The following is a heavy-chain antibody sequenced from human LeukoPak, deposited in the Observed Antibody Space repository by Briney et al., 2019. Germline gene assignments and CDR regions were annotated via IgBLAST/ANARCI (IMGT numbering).Heavy chain of an antibody. Sequence: PGRSLRLSCAASGFTFSSYGMHWVRQAPGKGLGWVAVIWYDGSNKYYADSVKGRFTISRDNSKNTLYLQMNSLRAEDTAVYYCTRGPNFGDYVDFLDLWGQGALVTVSS. D-gene: IGHD4-17*01. CDR3: TRGPNFGDYVDFLDL. CDR1: GFTFSSYG. V-gene: IGHV3-33*01. J-gene: IGHJ4*02. CDR2: IWYDGSNK.